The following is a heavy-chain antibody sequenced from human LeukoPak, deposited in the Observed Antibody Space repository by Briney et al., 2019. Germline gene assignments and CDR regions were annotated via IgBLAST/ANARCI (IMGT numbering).Heavy chain of an antibody. V-gene: IGHV4-61*01. J-gene: IGHJ6*02. Sequence: PSETLSLTCTVSGGSVSSGSYFWTWIRQSPGKRLEYVGYIYDSGRTNYNPSLKSRVTISVDTSKNQFSLKLSSVTAADTAVYYCARGGAMVRGAAYYYYGMDVWGQGTTVTASS. D-gene: IGHD3-10*01. CDR2: IYDSGRT. CDR3: ARGGAMVRGAAYYYYGMDV. CDR1: GGSVSSGSYF.